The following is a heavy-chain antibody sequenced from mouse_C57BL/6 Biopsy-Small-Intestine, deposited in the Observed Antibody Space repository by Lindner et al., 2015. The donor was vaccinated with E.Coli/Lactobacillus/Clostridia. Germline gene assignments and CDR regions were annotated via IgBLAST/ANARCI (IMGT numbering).Heavy chain of an antibody. V-gene: IGHV5-17*01. J-gene: IGHJ4*01. CDR3: ASRASDGYYFDY. Sequence: VQLQESGGDLVKPGGSLKLSCAASGFTFSDYGIHWVRQAPEKGLEWVAYISSGSSTIYYADTVKGRFTISRDNAKNTLFLQMTSLRSEDTAMYYCASRASDGYYFDYWGQGTSVTVSS. D-gene: IGHD2-3*01. CDR2: ISSGSSTI. CDR1: GFTFSDYG.